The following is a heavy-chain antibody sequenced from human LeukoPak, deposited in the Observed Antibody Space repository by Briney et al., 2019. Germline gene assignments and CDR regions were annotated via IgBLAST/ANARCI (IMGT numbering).Heavy chain of an antibody. V-gene: IGHV4-38-2*02. J-gene: IGHJ4*02. D-gene: IGHD3-10*01. Sequence: SETLSLTCAVSGYSISTDYHWGWIRQPPGKGLEWIGAMHHSGSTYYNPSLKSRVTISVDTSKNQVSLKLNSVTAADTAVYYCARDRSYYTFDYWGEGTLVVVSA. CDR1: GYSISTDYH. CDR2: MHHSGST. CDR3: ARDRSYYTFDY.